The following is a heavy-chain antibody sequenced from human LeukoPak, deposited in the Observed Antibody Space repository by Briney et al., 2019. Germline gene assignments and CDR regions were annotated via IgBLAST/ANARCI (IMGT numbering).Heavy chain of an antibody. J-gene: IGHJ4*02. CDR1: GFTFSRFW. V-gene: IGHV3-21*06. CDR3: ARDPGVGLLWFGELSPFDY. Sequence: PGGSLRLSCAASGFTFSRFWMNWVRQAPGKGLEWVSSISGSSNYIYYADSVKGRFTISRDNAKNSLYLQINSLRADDTAVYYCARDPGVGLLWFGELSPFDYWGQGTLVTVSS. D-gene: IGHD3-10*01. CDR2: ISGSSNYI.